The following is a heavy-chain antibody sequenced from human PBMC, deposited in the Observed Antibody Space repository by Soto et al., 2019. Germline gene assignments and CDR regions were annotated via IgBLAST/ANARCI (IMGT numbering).Heavy chain of an antibody. V-gene: IGHV3-48*03. CDR2: ISSSGSTI. Sequence: GSLRLSCAASGFTFSSYEMNWVRQAPGKGLEWVSYISSSGSTIYYADSVKGRFTISRDNAKNSLYLQMNSLRAEDTAVYYCARDGPGVVSYYFDYWGQGTLVTVSS. D-gene: IGHD3-3*01. J-gene: IGHJ4*02. CDR1: GFTFSSYE. CDR3: ARDGPGVVSYYFDY.